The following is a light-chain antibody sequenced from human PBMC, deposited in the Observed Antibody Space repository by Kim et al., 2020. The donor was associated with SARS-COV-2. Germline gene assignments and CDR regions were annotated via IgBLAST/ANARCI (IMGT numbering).Light chain of an antibody. CDR2: SAS. V-gene: IGKV3-20*01. CDR1: RRVCGTY. CDR3: LQYVSSPPVT. Sequence: GDRATLSCRATRRVCGTYLAWGQKRPGQAPTLLTYSASSRATRISDRCSVSGSGRDCTLSISTLEPVDISLYFCLQYVSSPPVTFGAGAQVGIK. J-gene: IGKJ3*01.